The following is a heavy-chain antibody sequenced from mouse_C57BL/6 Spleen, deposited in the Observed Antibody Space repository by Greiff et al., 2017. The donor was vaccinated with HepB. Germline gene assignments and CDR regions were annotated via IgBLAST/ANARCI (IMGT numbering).Heavy chain of an antibody. J-gene: IGHJ2*01. D-gene: IGHD4-1*01. CDR2: ISSGGDYI. V-gene: IGHV5-9-1*02. Sequence: EVKVVESGEGLVKPGGSLKLSCAASGFTFSSYAMSWVRQTPEKRLEWVAYISSGGDYIYYADTVKGRFTISRDNARNTLYLQMSSLKSEDTAMYYCTREGLGLHYFDYWGQGTTLTVSS. CDR3: TREGLGLHYFDY. CDR1: GFTFSSYA.